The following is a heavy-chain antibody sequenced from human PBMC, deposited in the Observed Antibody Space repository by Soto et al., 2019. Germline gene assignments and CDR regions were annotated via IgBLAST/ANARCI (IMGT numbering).Heavy chain of an antibody. Sequence: VKVSCKASGGTFSSYTISWVRQAPGQGLEWMGRIIPILGIANYAQKFQGRVTITADKSTSTAYMELSSLRSEDTAVYYCAMWLRSFGTHFDYWGQGTLVPVP. V-gene: IGHV1-69*02. D-gene: IGHD5-12*01. CDR3: AMWLRSFGTHFDY. CDR2: IIPILGIA. J-gene: IGHJ4*02. CDR1: GGTFSSYT.